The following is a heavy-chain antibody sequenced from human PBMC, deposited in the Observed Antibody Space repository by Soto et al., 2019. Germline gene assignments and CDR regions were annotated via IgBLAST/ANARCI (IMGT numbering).Heavy chain of an antibody. CDR1: GGSISSSY. V-gene: IGHV4-59*01. J-gene: IGHJ3*02. CDR3: ARSVVHQWLVHDAFDI. Sequence: SDPLSLPCTVSGGSISSSYWSWIRQPPGKGLEWIAYVYYSGTTNYNPSLESRVTISIDTSTNQFSLRLTSVTAADTAVYYCARSVVHQWLVHDAFDIWGQGTLVTVSS. CDR2: VYYSGTT. D-gene: IGHD6-19*01.